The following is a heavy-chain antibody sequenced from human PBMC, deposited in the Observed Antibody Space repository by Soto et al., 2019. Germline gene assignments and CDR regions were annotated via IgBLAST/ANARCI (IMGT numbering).Heavy chain of an antibody. CDR3: AKDAVPYNGKWDWFDS. D-gene: IGHD1-26*01. Sequence: DVQLLESGGDLVQPGGSLRLSCAASEFTFSDFAMTWVRQAPGKGPDWVSSIGGDGSDTHYADSVKGRFTISRDNSKNTLFLQMSSLRSDDTAVYYCAKDAVPYNGKWDWFDSWGQGTLVTVSS. J-gene: IGHJ5*01. CDR1: EFTFSDFA. CDR2: IGGDGSDT. V-gene: IGHV3-23*01.